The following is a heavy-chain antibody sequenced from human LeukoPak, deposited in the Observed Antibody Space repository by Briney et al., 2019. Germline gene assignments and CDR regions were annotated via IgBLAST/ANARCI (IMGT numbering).Heavy chain of an antibody. Sequence: RASVKVSCKASGYTFTSYGLSWVRQAPGQGLEWMGWISAYNGNTNYAQKLQGRVTMITDTSTRTAYMELRSLRSDDTAVYYCARVVVIAADAFDIWGQGTMVTVSS. V-gene: IGHV1-18*01. D-gene: IGHD2-15*01. CDR1: GYTFTSYG. CDR3: ARVVVIAADAFDI. J-gene: IGHJ3*02. CDR2: ISAYNGNT.